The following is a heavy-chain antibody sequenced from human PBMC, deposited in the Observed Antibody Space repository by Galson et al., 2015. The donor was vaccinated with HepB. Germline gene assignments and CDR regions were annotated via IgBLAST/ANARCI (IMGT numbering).Heavy chain of an antibody. CDR3: VRDDALWSWYFDS. CDR2: ISSNGYMI. D-gene: IGHD3-10*01. V-gene: IGHV3-48*03. Sequence: LRLSCAASGFTFGAYEMNWVRQAPGKGLEWISYISSNGYMIYYAESVKGRFTDSRDNARDSLYLQMNSLRVEDTAVYYCVRDDALWSWYFDSWGQGILVTVSS. J-gene: IGHJ4*02. CDR1: GFTFGAYE.